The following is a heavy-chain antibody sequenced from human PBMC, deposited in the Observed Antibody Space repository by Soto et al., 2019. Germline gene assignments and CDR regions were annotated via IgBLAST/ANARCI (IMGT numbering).Heavy chain of an antibody. D-gene: IGHD3-22*01. Sequence: PGGSLRLSCAASGFTFSSYAMSWVRQAPGKGLEWVSAISGSGGSTYYADSAKGRFTISRDNSKNTLYLQMNSLRAEDTAVYYCAKRPADSSGYYFYYFDYWGQGTLVTVSS. J-gene: IGHJ4*02. V-gene: IGHV3-23*01. CDR3: AKRPADSSGYYFYYFDY. CDR2: ISGSGGST. CDR1: GFTFSSYA.